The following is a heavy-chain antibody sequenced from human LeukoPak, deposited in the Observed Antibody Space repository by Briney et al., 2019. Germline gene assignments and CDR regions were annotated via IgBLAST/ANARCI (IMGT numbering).Heavy chain of an antibody. V-gene: IGHV3-7*01. Sequence: PGGSLRLSCAASGFTINSYWMSWVRQAPEKGLEWVASINPDGSDKKYADSMKGRFTISRDNAENSLYLQMSGLRVDDTAFYYCARLTPMVTTFVYWGQGALVTVSS. J-gene: IGHJ4*02. CDR1: GFTINSYW. CDR2: INPDGSDK. D-gene: IGHD5-18*01. CDR3: ARLTPMVTTFVY.